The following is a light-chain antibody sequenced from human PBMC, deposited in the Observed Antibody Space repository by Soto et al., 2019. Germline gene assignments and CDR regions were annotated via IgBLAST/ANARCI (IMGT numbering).Light chain of an antibody. CDR2: DAS. Sequence: IQMTQSPSSLSASVGDRVTITCRASQGIRNDLGWYQQKPGKAPKLLIYDASNLETGVPSRFSGSGSGTDFTFTISSLQPEDIATYYCQQYENLPTFGQGTRLEIK. J-gene: IGKJ5*01. CDR3: QQYENLPT. CDR1: QGIRND. V-gene: IGKV1-33*01.